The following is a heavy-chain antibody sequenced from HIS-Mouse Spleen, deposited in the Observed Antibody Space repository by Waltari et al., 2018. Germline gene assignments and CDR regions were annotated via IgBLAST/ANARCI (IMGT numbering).Heavy chain of an antibody. D-gene: IGHD3-22*01. CDR2: IYYSGRT. CDR3: ARDSDYYDSSGYWDAFDI. Sequence: QLQLQESGPGLVKPSETLSLTCTVSGGSISSSSYYWGWIRQPPGKGLEWIGSIYYSGRTYYNPFLKSRVTISVDTSKNQFSLKLSSVTAADTAVYYCARDSDYYDSSGYWDAFDIWGQGTMVTVSS. CDR1: GGSISSSSYY. V-gene: IGHV4-39*07. J-gene: IGHJ3*02.